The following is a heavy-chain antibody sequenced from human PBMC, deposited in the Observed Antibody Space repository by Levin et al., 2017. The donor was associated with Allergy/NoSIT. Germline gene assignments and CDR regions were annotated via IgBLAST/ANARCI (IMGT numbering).Heavy chain of an antibody. CDR3: VKGYGMDA. Sequence: GESLKISCAASGFSFSNYAMSWVRQAPGKGLEWVSTVIVSGGSTFYADSVKGRFTISRDNSENTLSLQMNSLRLEDTAVYHCVKGYGMDAWGQGTTVTVSS. V-gene: IGHV3-23*01. CDR1: GFSFSNYA. CDR2: VIVSGGST. J-gene: IGHJ6*02. D-gene: IGHD2-15*01.